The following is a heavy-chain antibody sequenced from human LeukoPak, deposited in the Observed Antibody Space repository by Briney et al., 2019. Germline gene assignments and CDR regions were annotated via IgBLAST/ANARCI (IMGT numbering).Heavy chain of an antibody. D-gene: IGHD5-18*01. V-gene: IGHV3-49*03. CDR3: TRGPGYSYGYGDY. CDR2: IRSKSYAETS. CDR1: GFTFGDYA. J-gene: IGHJ4*02. Sequence: GGSLRLSCTTSGFTFGDYAMSWFRQAPGKGLEWVGYIRSKSYAETSQYAASVQGRFTISRDDSKSIAYLQMNSLKTDDTAVYYCTRGPGYSYGYGDYWGQGTLVSVSS.